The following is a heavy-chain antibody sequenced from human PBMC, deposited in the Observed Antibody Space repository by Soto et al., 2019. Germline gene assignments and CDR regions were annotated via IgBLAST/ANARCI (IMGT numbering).Heavy chain of an antibody. CDR3: ARVVAGTVYYFDY. CDR1: GCTFTSYA. V-gene: IGHV1-3*01. J-gene: IGHJ4*02. Sequence: ASVKVSCKASGCTFTSYAMHWVRQAPGQRLEWMGWINAGNGNTKYSQKFQGRVTITRDTSASTAYMELSSLRSEDTAVYYCARVVAGTVYYFDYWGQGTLVTAPQ. D-gene: IGHD6-19*01. CDR2: INAGNGNT.